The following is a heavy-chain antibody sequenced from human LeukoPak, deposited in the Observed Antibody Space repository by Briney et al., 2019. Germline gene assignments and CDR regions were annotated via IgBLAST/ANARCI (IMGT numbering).Heavy chain of an antibody. V-gene: IGHV4-59*01. Sequence: KSSETLSLTCTVSGGSISNYYWSWIRQPPGKGLEWIGYIYYSGSTNYNPSLKSRVTISVDTSKNQFSLKLSSVTAADTAVYYCARGVSDYSYFARYYFDYWGQGTLVTVSS. D-gene: IGHD4-11*01. CDR3: ARGVSDYSYFARYYFDY. CDR2: IYYSGST. J-gene: IGHJ4*02. CDR1: GGSISNYY.